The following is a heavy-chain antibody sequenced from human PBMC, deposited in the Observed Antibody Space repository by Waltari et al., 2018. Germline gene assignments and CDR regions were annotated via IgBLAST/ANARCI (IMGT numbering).Heavy chain of an antibody. V-gene: IGHV4-34*01. Sequence: QLQLQQCGAGLLKPSETLSLTCAVYGGSFSGYYWSWIRQPPGKGLEWIGEVNHSGSTNYNPSLKSRVTISVDTSKNQFSLKLSSVTAADTAVYYCARALGLMVDYWGQGTLVTVSS. CDR3: ARALGLMVDY. CDR1: GGSFSGYY. CDR2: VNHSGST. J-gene: IGHJ4*02.